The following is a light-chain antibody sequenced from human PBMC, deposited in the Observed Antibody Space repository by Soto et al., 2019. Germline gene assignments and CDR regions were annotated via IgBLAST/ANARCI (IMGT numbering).Light chain of an antibody. Sequence: EIVMTQSPAPLSASPGERATLSCRASQSVSSNLAWYQQKPGQAPRLLIYGASTRATGIPARFSGSGSGTDFTRTISSLEPEDFAVYYCQQRSNWPLTFGGGTKVEIK. J-gene: IGKJ4*01. CDR2: GAS. CDR3: QQRSNWPLT. V-gene: IGKV3-15*01. CDR1: QSVSSN.